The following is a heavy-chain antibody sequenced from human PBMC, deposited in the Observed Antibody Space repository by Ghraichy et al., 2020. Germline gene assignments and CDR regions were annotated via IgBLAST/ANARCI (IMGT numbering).Heavy chain of an antibody. CDR3: AKDKWELRDAFDI. Sequence: GGSLRLSCAASGFTFSTYVMSWVRQTPGKGLEWVAAISGSGGSTYYADSVQGRFTISRDTSRNTLYLQMNSLRAEDTAVYYCAKDKWELRDAFDIWGQGTMVTVSS. CDR2: ISGSGGST. D-gene: IGHD1-26*01. CDR1: GFTFSTYV. V-gene: IGHV3-23*01. J-gene: IGHJ3*02.